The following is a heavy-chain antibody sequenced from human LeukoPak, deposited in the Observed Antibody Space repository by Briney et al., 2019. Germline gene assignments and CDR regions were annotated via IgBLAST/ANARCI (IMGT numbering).Heavy chain of an antibody. CDR1: GYTFSNYY. Sequence: ASVKVSCKASGYTFSNYYVHWLRQAPGQGFEWMGVINPSDGGTGYAHTFLGRVTMTRDTSTTTVYMAVTSLRSDDTAVYYCASGLTYCGGDCYTNWGQGTLVTVSS. CDR2: INPSDGGT. V-gene: IGHV1-46*01. CDR3: ASGLTYCGGDCYTN. J-gene: IGHJ4*02. D-gene: IGHD2-21*02.